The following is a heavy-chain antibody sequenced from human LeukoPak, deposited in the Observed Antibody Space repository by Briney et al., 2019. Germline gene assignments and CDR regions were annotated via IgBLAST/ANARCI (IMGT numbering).Heavy chain of an antibody. Sequence: PSETLSLTCTVYGDFISSGNYYWSWIRQPAGKGLEWIGRIYTSGSTNYNPSLKSRVTMSVDTSKNQFSLKLSSVTAADTAVYYCARASAGRVGASREYFQHWGQGTLVTVSS. CDR1: GDFISSGNYY. CDR3: ARASAGRVGASREYFQH. J-gene: IGHJ1*01. V-gene: IGHV4-61*02. CDR2: IYTSGST. D-gene: IGHD1-26*01.